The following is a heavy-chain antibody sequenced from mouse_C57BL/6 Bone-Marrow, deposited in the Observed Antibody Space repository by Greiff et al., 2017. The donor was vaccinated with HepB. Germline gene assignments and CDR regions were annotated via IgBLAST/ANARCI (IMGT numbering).Heavy chain of an antibody. J-gene: IGHJ1*03. Sequence: QVQLQQSGAELVRPGASVTLSCKASGYTFTDYELHWVKQTPVHGLEWIGAIDPETGGTAYNQKFKGEAILTADKSSSTAYMELRSLTSEDSAVYYCFYGYDGYWYFDVWGTGTTVTVSS. CDR2: IDPETGGT. CDR1: GYTFTDYE. D-gene: IGHD2-2*01. CDR3: FYGYDGYWYFDV. V-gene: IGHV1-15*01.